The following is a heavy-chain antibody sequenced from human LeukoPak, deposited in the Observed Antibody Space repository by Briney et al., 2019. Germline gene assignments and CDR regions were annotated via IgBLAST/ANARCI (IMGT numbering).Heavy chain of an antibody. D-gene: IGHD6-19*01. J-gene: IGHJ4*02. V-gene: IGHV4-34*01. CDR3: ARIAVAGTNFDY. Sequence: SETLSLTCAVYGGSFSGYYWTWIRQPPGKGLEWIGEMNHSGSANYNPSLKSRVTISVDTSKNQFSLKLSSVTAADTAVYYCARIAVAGTNFDYWGQGTLVTVSS. CDR2: MNHSGSA. CDR1: GGSFSGYY.